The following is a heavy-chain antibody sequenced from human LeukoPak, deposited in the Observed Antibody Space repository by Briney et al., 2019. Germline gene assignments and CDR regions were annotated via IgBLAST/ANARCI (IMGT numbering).Heavy chain of an antibody. CDR1: GFTFSSYG. J-gene: IGHJ4*02. V-gene: IGHV3-33*01. CDR3: ARVITIFGVVPPAYYFDY. Sequence: GRSLTLSCAASGFTFSSYGMHWVRQAPGKGLRWVAVVWYDGSNKYYADSVKGRFTISRDNSKNTLYLQMNSLRAEDTAVYYCARVITIFGVVPPAYYFDYWGQGTLVTVSS. CDR2: VWYDGSNK. D-gene: IGHD3-3*01.